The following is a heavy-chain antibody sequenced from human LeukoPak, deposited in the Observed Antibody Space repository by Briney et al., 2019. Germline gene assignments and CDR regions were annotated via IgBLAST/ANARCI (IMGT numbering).Heavy chain of an antibody. D-gene: IGHD2-8*01. CDR3: ARSKSNCTNGVSYSGPMPHPRANAFDF. J-gene: IGHJ3*01. Sequence: SETLSLTCTVSGGSISSYYWSWIRQHPGKGLEWIGYIYYSGSTYYNPSLKSRVTISVDTSKNQFSLKLSSVTAADTAVYYCARSKSNCTNGVSYSGPMPHPRANAFDFGGKGKRVPVSS. CDR1: GGSISSYY. CDR2: IYYSGST. V-gene: IGHV4-59*06.